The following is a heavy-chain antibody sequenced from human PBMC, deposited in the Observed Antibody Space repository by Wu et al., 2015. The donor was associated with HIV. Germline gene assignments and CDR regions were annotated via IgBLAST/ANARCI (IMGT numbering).Heavy chain of an antibody. V-gene: IGHV4-34*01. CDR2: INHSGST. Sequence: QVQLQQWGAGLLKPSETLSLTCAVYGGSFSGYYWSWIRQPPGKGLEWIGEINHSGSTNYNPSLKSRVTISVDTSKNQFSLKLSSVTAADTAVYYCAERADDYGDRTLEYWGQGTLVTVSS. CDR1: GGSFSGYY. J-gene: IGHJ4*02. D-gene: IGHD4-17*01. CDR3: AERADDYGDRTLEY.